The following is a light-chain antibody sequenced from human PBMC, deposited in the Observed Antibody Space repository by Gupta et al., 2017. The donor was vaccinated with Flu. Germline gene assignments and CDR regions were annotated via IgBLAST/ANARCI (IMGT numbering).Light chain of an antibody. CDR2: DVN. CDR1: SSDVGGYNY. Sequence: QSALTQPRSVSGSPGQSVTISCTGTSSDVGGYNYVSWYQQHPGKAPKVMIYDVNKRPSGVPDRFSGSTSGNTASQTISGLQAEDEADYYCCSYAGTYTWVFGGGTKLTVL. V-gene: IGLV2-11*01. CDR3: CSYAGTYTWV. J-gene: IGLJ3*02.